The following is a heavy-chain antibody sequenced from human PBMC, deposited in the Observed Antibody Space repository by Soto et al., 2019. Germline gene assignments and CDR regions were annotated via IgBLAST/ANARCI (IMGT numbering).Heavy chain of an antibody. CDR2: INHSGST. D-gene: IGHD6-13*01. CDR1: GGSFSGYY. V-gene: IGHV4-34*01. Sequence: QVQLQQWGAGLLKPSDTLSLTCAVYGGSFSGYYWSWIRQPPGKGLEWIGEINHSGSTNYNPSLKSRVTISVDTSKNQFSLKLSSVTAADTAVYYCARGLLAAAGTIWFDPWGQGTLVTVSS. J-gene: IGHJ5*02. CDR3: ARGLLAAAGTIWFDP.